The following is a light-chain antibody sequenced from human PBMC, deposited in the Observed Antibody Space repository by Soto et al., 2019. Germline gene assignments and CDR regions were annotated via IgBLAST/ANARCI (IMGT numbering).Light chain of an antibody. CDR2: DVS. CDR1: QSISDS. CDR3: QQYHGFPRT. J-gene: IGKJ1*01. Sequence: DIQMTQSPSTLSASVGDRVTITCRASQSISDSLAWYQQKPGKDPDLLISDVSKLERGVASRFSGSGSGTEFNLTISRMQTDDLATYYCQQYHGFPRTFGQGTKLDIK. V-gene: IGKV1-5*01.